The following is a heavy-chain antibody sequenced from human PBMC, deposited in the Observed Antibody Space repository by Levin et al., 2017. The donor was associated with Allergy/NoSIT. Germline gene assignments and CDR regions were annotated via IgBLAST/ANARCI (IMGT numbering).Heavy chain of an antibody. CDR1: GDSMTARDYY. J-gene: IGHJ6*02. CDR2: IHHSGSA. Sequence: NASETLSLTCSVSGDSMTARDYYWSWIRHQPGKGLEWIGFIHHSGSAYYNPSLKSRLTLSLDTSKRQFSLELTSVTVADTAVYFCARDECAWFGECYGMDVWGQGTTVIVSS. D-gene: IGHD3-10*01. CDR3: ARDECAWFGECYGMDV. V-gene: IGHV4-31*02.